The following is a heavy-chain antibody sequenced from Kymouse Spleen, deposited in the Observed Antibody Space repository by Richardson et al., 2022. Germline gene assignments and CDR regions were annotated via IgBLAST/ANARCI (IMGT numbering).Heavy chain of an antibody. D-gene: IGHD4-11,IGHD4-11*01. J-gene: IGHJ4*02,IGHJ5*02. CDR3: TRGDYSNYL. V-gene: IGHV3-73*02. Sequence: EVQLVESGGGLVQPGGSLKLSCAASGFTFSGSAMHWVRQASGKGLEWVGRIRSKANSYATAYAASVKGRFTISRDDSKNTAYLQMNSLKTEDTAVYYCTRGDYSNYLRGQGTLVTVSS. CDR2: IRSKANSYAT. CDR1: GFTFSGSA.